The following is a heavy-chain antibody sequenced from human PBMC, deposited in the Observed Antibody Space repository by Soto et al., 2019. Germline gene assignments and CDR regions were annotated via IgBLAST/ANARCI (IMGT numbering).Heavy chain of an antibody. CDR3: ARVKGTGADAFDI. V-gene: IGHV4-59*01. D-gene: IGHD7-27*01. CDR1: GGSISSYY. CDR2: IYYSGST. J-gene: IGHJ3*02. Sequence: SETLSLTCTVSGGSISSYYWSWIRQPPGKGLEWIGYIYYSGSTNYNPSLKSRVTISVDTSKNQFSLKLSSVTAADTAVYYCARVKGTGADAFDIWGQGTMVT.